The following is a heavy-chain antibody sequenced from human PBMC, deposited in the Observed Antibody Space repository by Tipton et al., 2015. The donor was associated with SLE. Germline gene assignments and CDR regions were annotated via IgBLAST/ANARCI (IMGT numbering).Heavy chain of an antibody. V-gene: IGHV4-34*01. CDR1: GGSFSGYY. CDR2: INHSGDT. J-gene: IGHJ4*02. CDR3: ATVIGGYSGYDNDY. Sequence: TLSLTCVVYGGSFSGYYWNWIRQPPGKGLEWIGEINHSGDTNYNPSLKSRVTISVDTSKNQFSLKLSSVTAADTAVYYCATVIGGYSGYDNDYWGQGTLVTVSS. D-gene: IGHD5-12*01.